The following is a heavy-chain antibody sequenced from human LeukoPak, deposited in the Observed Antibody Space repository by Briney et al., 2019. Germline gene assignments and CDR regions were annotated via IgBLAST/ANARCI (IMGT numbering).Heavy chain of an antibody. J-gene: IGHJ5*02. Sequence: NPSETLSLTCTVSGGSISSGGYYWSWIRQHPGKGLEWIGYIYYSGSTYYNPSLKSRVTISVDTSKNQFSLKLSSVTAADTAVYYCARAELTNDFWSGLSGRDRNWFDPWGQGTLVTVSS. D-gene: IGHD3-3*01. V-gene: IGHV4-31*03. CDR3: ARAELTNDFWSGLSGRDRNWFDP. CDR1: GGSISSGGYY. CDR2: IYYSGST.